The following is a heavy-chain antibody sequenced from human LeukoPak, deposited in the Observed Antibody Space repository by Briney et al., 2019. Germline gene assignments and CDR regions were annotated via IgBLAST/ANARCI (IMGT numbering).Heavy chain of an antibody. CDR2: IYYSGST. V-gene: IGHV4-31*02. CDR3: ARERDSSSWIH. J-gene: IGHJ4*02. Sequence: NFDDYAMHLIRQHPGKGLEWIGYIYYSGSTYYNPSLKSRVTISVDTSKNQFSLKLSSVTAADTAVYYCARERDSSSWIHWGQGTLVTVSS. D-gene: IGHD6-13*01. CDR1: NFDDYA.